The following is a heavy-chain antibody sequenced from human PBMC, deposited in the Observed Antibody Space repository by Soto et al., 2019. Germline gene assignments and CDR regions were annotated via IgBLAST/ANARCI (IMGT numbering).Heavy chain of an antibody. CDR1: GYTFTSYD. J-gene: IGHJ4*02. D-gene: IGHD2-15*01. Sequence: QVQLVQSGAEVKKPGASVKVSCKASGYTFTSYDINWVRQATGQGLESMGWMNPNSGNTAYAQKFQGRVTMTRNTSISTAHMELSSLRSEDTAVYYCARGYEYGGNFDYWGQGTLVTVSS. CDR3: ARGYEYGGNFDY. V-gene: IGHV1-8*01. CDR2: MNPNSGNT.